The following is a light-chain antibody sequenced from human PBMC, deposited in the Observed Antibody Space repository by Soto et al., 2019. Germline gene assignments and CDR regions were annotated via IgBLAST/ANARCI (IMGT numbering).Light chain of an antibody. Sequence: EIVMTQSPATLSVSPGERATLSCRASQSVSSNLAWYQQKPGQAPRLLIYGASSRATGIPARFSGSGSGTEFTLTFSSLQSEDFAVYYCQQYIQWPRYSFGLGTKLEIK. J-gene: IGKJ2*03. V-gene: IGKV3-15*01. CDR2: GAS. CDR1: QSVSSN. CDR3: QQYIQWPRYS.